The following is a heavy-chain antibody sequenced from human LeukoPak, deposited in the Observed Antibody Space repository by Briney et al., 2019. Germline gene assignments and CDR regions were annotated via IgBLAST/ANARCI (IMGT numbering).Heavy chain of an antibody. CDR2: IHYSGST. CDR1: GGSISSYY. Sequence: SETLSLTCTVSGGSISSYYWSWIRQPPGKGLEWIGYIHYSGSTNYNPSLKSRVTISVDTSKNRSSLKLSSVTAADTAVYYCASSTYDYVWGSYLGPFDYWGQGTLVTVSS. V-gene: IGHV4-59*01. J-gene: IGHJ4*02. CDR3: ASSTYDYVWGSYLGPFDY. D-gene: IGHD3-16*02.